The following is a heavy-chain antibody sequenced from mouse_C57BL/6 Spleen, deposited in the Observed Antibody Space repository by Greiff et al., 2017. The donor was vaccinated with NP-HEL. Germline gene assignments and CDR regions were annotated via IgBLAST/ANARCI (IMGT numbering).Heavy chain of an antibody. CDR2: IYPGSGNT. V-gene: IGHV1-66*01. J-gene: IGHJ2*01. D-gene: IGHD2-5*01. Sequence: QVQLQQSGPELVKPGASVKISCKASGYSFTSYYIHWVKQRPGQGLEWIGWIYPGSGNTKYNEKFKGKATLTADTSSSTAYMQRSSLTSEDSAVYYGARCDYSNYYFDYWGQGTTLTVSS. CDR1: GYSFTSYY. CDR3: ARCDYSNYYFDY.